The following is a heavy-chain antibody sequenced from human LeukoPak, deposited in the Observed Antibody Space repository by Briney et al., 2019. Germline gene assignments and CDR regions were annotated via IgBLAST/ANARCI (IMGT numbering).Heavy chain of an antibody. CDR3: ARRHGRCSDGSCYYPDY. CDR2: MNPNSGNA. V-gene: IGHV1-8*01. D-gene: IGHD2-15*01. J-gene: IGHJ4*02. Sequence: WASVKVSCKASGYTFTSYDINWVRQATGQGLEWMGWMNPNSGNAGYAQKVQGRVTMTRNSTITTAYMELSSLRSEDTAVYYCARRHGRCSDGSCYYPDYWGQGTLVTVSS. CDR1: GYTFTSYD.